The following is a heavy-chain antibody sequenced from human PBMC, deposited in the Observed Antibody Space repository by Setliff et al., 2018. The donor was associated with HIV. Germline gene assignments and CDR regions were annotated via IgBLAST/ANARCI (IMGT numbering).Heavy chain of an antibody. V-gene: IGHV3-23*01. CDR1: GFTFSAYA. J-gene: IGHJ4*02. CDR3: AKAWGSGYPSFESALMFDV. CDR2: TTSNGRTT. Sequence: GGSLRLSCAASGFTFSAYAMTWVRRAPGKGLEWVSATTSNGRTTDYAESVRGRFTLSRDNSRNTLYLHMTSLRAEDTAIYYCAKAWGSGYPSFESALMFDVWGQGTLVTAPQ. D-gene: IGHD3-3*01.